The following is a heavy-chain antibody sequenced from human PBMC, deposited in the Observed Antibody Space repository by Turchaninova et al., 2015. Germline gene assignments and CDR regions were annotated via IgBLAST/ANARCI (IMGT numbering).Heavy chain of an antibody. CDR2: INSDGSNT. V-gene: IGHV3-74*01. CDR1: GFTFSNYW. J-gene: IGHJ6*03. Sequence: EVQLVESGGGLVLPGGSLRLSWAAFGFTFSNYWMYGVRQTPGKGLEWVSHINSDGSNTNYADSVKGRFTISRDNAENTLYLQMNSLRAEDTAVYYCARGGDYRYYYYYMDVWGKGTTVTVSS. CDR3: ARGGDYRYYYYYMDV. D-gene: IGHD4-17*01.